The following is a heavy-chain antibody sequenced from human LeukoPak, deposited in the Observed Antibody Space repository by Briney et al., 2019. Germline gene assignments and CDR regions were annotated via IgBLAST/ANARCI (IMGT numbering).Heavy chain of an antibody. CDR2: IWYDGSNK. CDR3: ARDLKVDYYGSGSSESDY. J-gene: IGHJ4*02. CDR1: GFTFGSYG. V-gene: IGHV3-33*01. Sequence: GGSLRLSCAASGFTFGSYGMHWVRQAPGKGLEWVAVIWYDGSNKYYADSVKGRFTISRDNSKNTLYLQMNSLRAEDTAVYYCARDLKVDYYGSGSSESDYWGQGTLVTVSS. D-gene: IGHD3-10*01.